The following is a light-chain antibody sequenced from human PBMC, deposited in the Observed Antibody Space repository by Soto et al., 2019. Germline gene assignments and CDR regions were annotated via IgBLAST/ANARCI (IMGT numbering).Light chain of an antibody. CDR2: DVD. CDR1: SSDFGGYKY. V-gene: IGLV2-11*01. Sequence: QSALTQPRSVSGSPGQSVTISCTGASSDFGGYKYVSWYKHHPGKAPKLMIYDVDKRPSGVPDRFSGSKSGNTASLTISGRQADDEANYYCCSDAEGLTGVFGGGTQLTVL. CDR3: CSDAEGLTGV. J-gene: IGLJ3*02.